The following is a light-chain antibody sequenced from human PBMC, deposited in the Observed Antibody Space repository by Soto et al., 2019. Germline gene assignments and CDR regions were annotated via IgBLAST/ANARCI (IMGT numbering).Light chain of an antibody. V-gene: IGKV3-20*01. Sequence: EIVLSQSPGTLSLSQGERATLSCRASQSVSNNYLAWYQQKPGQAPRLLIYSASSRAPAFPARFSGSGSGSDFTLTISRLEPEDFAVYYCQQYGSSSWTFGQGTKVDIK. CDR1: QSVSNNY. CDR3: QQYGSSSWT. J-gene: IGKJ1*01. CDR2: SAS.